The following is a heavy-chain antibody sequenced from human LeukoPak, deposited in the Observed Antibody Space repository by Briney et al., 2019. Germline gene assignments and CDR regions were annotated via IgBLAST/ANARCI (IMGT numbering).Heavy chain of an antibody. D-gene: IGHD6-13*01. CDR1: GFTFSGYS. Sequence: PGGSLRLSCAASGFTFSGYSMNWVRQAPGKGLEWVSYISSSSSYTNYADSVKGRFTISRDNAKNSLYLQMNSLRAEDTAVYYCARGGAAGPIGGQGTLVTVSS. V-gene: IGHV3-21*05. CDR2: ISSSSSYT. CDR3: ARGGAAGPI. J-gene: IGHJ4*02.